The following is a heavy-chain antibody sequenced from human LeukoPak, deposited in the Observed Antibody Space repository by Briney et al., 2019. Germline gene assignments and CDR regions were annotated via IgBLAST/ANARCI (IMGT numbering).Heavy chain of an antibody. CDR2: ISGYNDNP. D-gene: IGHD2-2*01. Sequence: ASVKVSCKASGYTFTRFGISWVRQAPGQGLEWMGWISGYNDNPHYAQSFQGRVTMTTDTSSSTACMELRSLGSDDTAVYYCARVGRDCRDTRCTWSDWLDPWGQGTLVTVSS. CDR3: ARVGRDCRDTRCTWSDWLDP. CDR1: GYTFTRFG. V-gene: IGHV1-18*01. J-gene: IGHJ5*02.